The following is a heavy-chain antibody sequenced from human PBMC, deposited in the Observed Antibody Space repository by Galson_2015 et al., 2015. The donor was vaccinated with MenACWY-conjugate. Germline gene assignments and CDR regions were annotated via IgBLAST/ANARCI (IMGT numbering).Heavy chain of an antibody. CDR3: AKTQVSPVPSRVTPYFDY. CDR1: GFSFSSYG. J-gene: IGHJ4*02. V-gene: IGHV3-30*02. CDR2: IRFDASDK. Sequence: SLRLSCAASGFSFSSYGMNWVRQAPGKGLEWVTFIRFDASDKFYAESVRGRFTVSKDNSKNTLYLQMNSLRVEDTAVYYCAKTQVSPVPSRVTPYFDYGGKGPLVTVSS. D-gene: IGHD2-21*02.